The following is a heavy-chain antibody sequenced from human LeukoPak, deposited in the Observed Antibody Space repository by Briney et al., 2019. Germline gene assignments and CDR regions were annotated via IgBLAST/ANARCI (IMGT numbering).Heavy chain of an antibody. CDR2: ISGSGGST. CDR1: GFTFSSYA. Sequence: PGGSLRLSCAASGFTFSSYAMSWVRQAPGKGLEWVSAISGSGGSTYCADSVKGRFTISRDNSKNTLYLQMNSLRAEDTAVYYCASPYCGGDCYDFDYWGQGTPVTVSS. J-gene: IGHJ4*02. D-gene: IGHD2-21*02. CDR3: ASPYCGGDCYDFDY. V-gene: IGHV3-23*01.